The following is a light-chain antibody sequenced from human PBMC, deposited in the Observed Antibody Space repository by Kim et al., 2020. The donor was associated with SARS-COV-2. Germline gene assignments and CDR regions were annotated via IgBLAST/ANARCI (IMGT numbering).Light chain of an antibody. CDR2: QDA. V-gene: IGLV3-1*01. Sequence: SYELTQPPSVSVSPGQTASITCSGDKLDDRYVGWYQQKPGQSPFLIIYQDAKRHSGIPERFSGASSRNTATLTISGTQSIDEADYYCQAWDSGTAGVFGGGTQLTVL. J-gene: IGLJ2*01. CDR1: KLDDRY. CDR3: QAWDSGTAGV.